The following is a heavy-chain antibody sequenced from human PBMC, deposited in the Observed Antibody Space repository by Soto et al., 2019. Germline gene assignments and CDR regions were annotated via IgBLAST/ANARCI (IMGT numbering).Heavy chain of an antibody. Sequence: SETLSLTCTVSGGSISSYYWSWIRQPPGKGLEWIGYIYSSGSTNYNPSLKSRVTISVDTSKNQVSLKLSSVTAADTAVYYCARQLVPRENFDYWGQGTLVTVSS. D-gene: IGHD6-13*01. CDR3: ARQLVPRENFDY. CDR1: GGSISSYY. V-gene: IGHV4-59*01. CDR2: IYSSGST. J-gene: IGHJ4*02.